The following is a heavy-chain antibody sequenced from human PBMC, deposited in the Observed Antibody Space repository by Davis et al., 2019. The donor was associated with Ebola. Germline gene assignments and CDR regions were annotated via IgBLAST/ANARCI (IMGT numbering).Heavy chain of an antibody. D-gene: IGHD3-10*01. Sequence: HTGGSLRLSCTASGFTFSSYWMNWVRQAPGKGLVWVSRINKDGSGTSYADSVKGRITISRDNAKNTLYLQMNSLRAEDKAVYYCGRDYYGSVDSWGQGTLVTVSP. CDR1: GFTFSSYW. CDR3: GRDYYGSVDS. J-gene: IGHJ4*02. V-gene: IGHV3-74*01. CDR2: INKDGSGT.